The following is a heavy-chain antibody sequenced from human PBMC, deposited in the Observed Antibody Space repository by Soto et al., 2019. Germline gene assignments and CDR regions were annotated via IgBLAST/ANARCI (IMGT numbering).Heavy chain of an antibody. J-gene: IGHJ6*03. Sequence: PSETLSLTCTVSGGSISTGGYYWSWIRQHPGKGLEWIGYIYYSGSTYYTPSLKSRVTISVDTSKNQFSLKLSSVTAADTAVYYCARDGYCSSTSCYKDYNYYMDVWGKGTTVTVSS. CDR2: IYYSGST. V-gene: IGHV4-31*03. CDR3: ARDGYCSSTSCYKDYNYYMDV. CDR1: GGSISTGGYY. D-gene: IGHD2-2*02.